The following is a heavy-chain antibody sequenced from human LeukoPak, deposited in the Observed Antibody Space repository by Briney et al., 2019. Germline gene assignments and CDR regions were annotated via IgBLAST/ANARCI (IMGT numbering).Heavy chain of an antibody. J-gene: IGHJ3*02. D-gene: IGHD1-1*01. CDR3: ATEIGKDAFDI. V-gene: IGHV3-74*01. Sequence: GGSLRLSCAASAFTFNSYWMHWVRQGPGRGLVWVSRIYSDGITTNYVDSVKGRFTISRDTAKNTVYLQMNSLRAEDTALYYCATEIGKDAFDIWGQGTMVTVSS. CDR2: IYSDGITT. CDR1: AFTFNSYW.